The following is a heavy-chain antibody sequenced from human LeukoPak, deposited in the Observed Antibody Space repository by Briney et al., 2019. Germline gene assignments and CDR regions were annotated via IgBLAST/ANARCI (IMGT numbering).Heavy chain of an antibody. CDR1: GGSISSSSYY. CDR3: ARSGGYYSYFDY. J-gene: IGHJ4*02. Sequence: SETLSLTCTVSGGSISSSSYYWGWIRQPPGKGLEWIGSIYYSGSTYYNPSLKSRVTISVDKSKNQFSLKLSSVTAADTAVYYCARSGGYYSYFDYWGQGTLVTVSS. V-gene: IGHV4-39*07. D-gene: IGHD3-10*01. CDR2: IYYSGST.